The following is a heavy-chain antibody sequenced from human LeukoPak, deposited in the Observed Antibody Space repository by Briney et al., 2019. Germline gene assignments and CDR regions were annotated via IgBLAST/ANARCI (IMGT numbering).Heavy chain of an antibody. D-gene: IGHD5-24*01. CDR1: GFTFSSYW. J-gene: IGHJ4*02. V-gene: IGHV3-7*01. Sequence: GGSLRLSCEASGFTFSSYWMSWVRQAPGKGLEWVATIRQDGSVNHCVDSVKGRFTVSRDNAWNSLYLQMSSLRAEDTAVYYCARPRRDGYNYDFDFWGQGTLVTVSS. CDR2: IRQDGSVN. CDR3: ARPRRDGYNYDFDF.